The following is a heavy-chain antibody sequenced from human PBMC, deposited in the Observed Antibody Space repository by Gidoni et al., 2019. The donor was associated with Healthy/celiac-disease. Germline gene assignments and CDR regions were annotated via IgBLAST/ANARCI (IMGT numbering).Heavy chain of an antibody. CDR3: VKSVEWELPALDY. V-gene: IGHV3-64D*08. D-gene: IGHD1-26*01. CDR1: TFSSYA. Sequence: TFSSYAMHWIRQAQGKGLEYVSAIRSTGGSTYYADSVQGRFTISRDNSKNTLYLQMSSLRAEDTAVYYCVKSVEWELPALDYWGQGTLVTVSS. CDR2: IRSTGGST. J-gene: IGHJ4*02.